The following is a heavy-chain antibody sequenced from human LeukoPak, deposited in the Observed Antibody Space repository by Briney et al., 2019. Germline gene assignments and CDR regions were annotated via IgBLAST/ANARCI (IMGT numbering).Heavy chain of an antibody. CDR3: ASGALFGELLGAFDI. Sequence: PGRSLRLSCAASGFTFSRYTMHWVRQAPGKGLERVAVISYDGSNEYYADSVKGRFTISRDNSKNTLYFQMNSLGAEDSAVYYCASGALFGELLGAFDIWGQGTMVTVSS. J-gene: IGHJ3*02. D-gene: IGHD3-10*02. CDR2: ISYDGSNE. CDR1: GFTFSRYT. V-gene: IGHV3-30*14.